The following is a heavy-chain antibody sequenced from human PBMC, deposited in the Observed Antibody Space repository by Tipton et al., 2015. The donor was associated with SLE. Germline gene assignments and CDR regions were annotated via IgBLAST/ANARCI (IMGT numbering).Heavy chain of an antibody. CDR3: VTGGDLAKTGY. CDR1: GVSFSGHY. Sequence: TLSLTCAVYGVSFSGHYWNWIRQAPGKGLEWIGEINHSGSATYKSSLKSRVTMSIDTSKSQFSLKLTSVTAADTGVYYCVTGGDLAKTGYWGQGTLVTVS. V-gene: IGHV4-34*01. D-gene: IGHD5-12*01. CDR2: INHSGSA. J-gene: IGHJ4*02.